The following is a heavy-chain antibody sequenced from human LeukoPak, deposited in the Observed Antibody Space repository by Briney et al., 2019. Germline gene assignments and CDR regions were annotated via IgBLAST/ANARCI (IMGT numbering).Heavy chain of an antibody. CDR2: INHSGST. CDR1: GGSFSGYC. Sequence: SETLSLTCAVYGGSFSGYCWSWIRQPPGKGLEWIGEINHSGSTNYNPSLKSRVTISVDTSKNQFSLKLSSVTAADTAVYYCARRSRGILSPFDIWGQGTMVTVSS. J-gene: IGHJ3*02. V-gene: IGHV4-34*01. D-gene: IGHD6-13*01. CDR3: ARRSRGILSPFDI.